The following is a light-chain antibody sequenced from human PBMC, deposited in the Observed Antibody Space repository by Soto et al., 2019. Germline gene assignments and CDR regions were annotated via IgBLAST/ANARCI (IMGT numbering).Light chain of an antibody. CDR2: SDD. V-gene: IGLV1-47*02. CDR3: QSFDKYLSAVV. CDR1: SSNIGSNY. Sequence: QSVLTQPPSASGTPGQRVTISCSGSSSNIGSNYVFWYQQLPGTAPKILIDSDDQRPSGVPDRFSGSKSGTSASLAISGLQAEDEADYYCQSFDKYLSAVVFGGGTKVTVL. J-gene: IGLJ2*01.